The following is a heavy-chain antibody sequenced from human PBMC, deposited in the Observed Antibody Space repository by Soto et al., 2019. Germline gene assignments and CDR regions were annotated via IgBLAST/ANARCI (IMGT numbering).Heavy chain of an antibody. D-gene: IGHD3-10*01. CDR3: ARDAYYYGSGSYPRRWFDP. CDR1: GRSISSYY. V-gene: IGHV4-59*01. J-gene: IGHJ5*02. Sequence: SETLSLTCTVSGRSISSYYWSWIRQPPGKGLEWIGYIYYSGSTNYNPSLKSRVTISVDTSKNQFSLKLSPVTAADTAVYYCARDAYYYGSGSYPRRWFDPWGQGTLVTVSS. CDR2: IYYSGST.